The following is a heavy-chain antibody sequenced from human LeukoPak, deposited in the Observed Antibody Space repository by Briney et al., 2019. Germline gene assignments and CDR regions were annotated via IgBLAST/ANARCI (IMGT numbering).Heavy chain of an antibody. Sequence: SETLSLTCAVSCGSISTYYLSWIRQPAGKGLEWFGRIYTTGGTNYNPSLKSRVTMSVDTSKNQFSLKLTSVTAADTAVYYCARGGLTYHYDSSGYSPLHYYGMDFWGQGSTVTVSS. CDR1: CGSISTYY. CDR3: ARGGLTYHYDSSGYSPLHYYGMDF. D-gene: IGHD3-22*01. CDR2: IYTTGGT. J-gene: IGHJ6*02. V-gene: IGHV4-4*07.